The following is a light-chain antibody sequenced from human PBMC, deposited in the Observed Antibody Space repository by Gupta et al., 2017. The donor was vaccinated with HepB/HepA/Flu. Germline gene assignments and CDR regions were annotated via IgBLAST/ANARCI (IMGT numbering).Light chain of an antibody. Sequence: QSVLTQPPSASVTPGQRVTFSCSGSSSSFGGNYVYWYQQLPGTAPKLLIYRNNQRPSGVPDRFSGSKYGTSASVAISGLQAEDEADYYCAAEDASMSDVVFGGGTKLTVL. CDR1: SSSFGGNY. V-gene: IGLV1-47*01. J-gene: IGLJ2*01. CDR2: RNN. CDR3: AAEDASMSDVV.